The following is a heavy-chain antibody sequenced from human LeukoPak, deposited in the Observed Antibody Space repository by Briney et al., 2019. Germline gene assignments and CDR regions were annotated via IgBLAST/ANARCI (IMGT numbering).Heavy chain of an antibody. CDR1: GGSISSYH. V-gene: IGHV4-59*01. D-gene: IGHD2-15*01. J-gene: IGHJ3*02. Sequence: SSETLSLTCTVSGGSISSYHWSWIRQPPGKGLEWIGYIYYSGSTNYNPSLKSRVTISVDTSKNQFSLKLSSVTAADTAVYYCARSWWRNAFDIWGQGTMVTVSS. CDR2: IYYSGST. CDR3: ARSWWRNAFDI.